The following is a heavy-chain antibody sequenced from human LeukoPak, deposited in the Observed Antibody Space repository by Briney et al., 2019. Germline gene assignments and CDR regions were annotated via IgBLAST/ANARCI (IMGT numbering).Heavy chain of an antibody. V-gene: IGHV1-18*01. CDR2: ISAYNGNT. CDR1: GYTFTSYG. Sequence: ASVKVSCKASGYTFTSYGISWVRQAPGQGLEWMGWISAYNGNTNYAQKLQGRVTMTTDTSTSTAYMELRSLISDDTAVYYCARASTGIAAAGINSVWGQGTLVTVSS. CDR3: ARASTGIAAAGINSV. J-gene: IGHJ4*02. D-gene: IGHD6-13*01.